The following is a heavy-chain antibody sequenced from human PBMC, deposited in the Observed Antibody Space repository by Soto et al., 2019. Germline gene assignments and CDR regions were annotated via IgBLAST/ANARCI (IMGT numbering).Heavy chain of an antibody. CDR2: IRSNIYGGTT. CDR1: GFKFGDFG. J-gene: IGHJ4*02. CDR3: TRDRDPFEY. Sequence: EVNLVESGGDLVQPGRSLRLSCTASGFKFGDFGLSWVRQAPGKGLERISFIRSNIYGGTTDYAASVKGRFIISRDDSKGVVYLQMSNLTTEDTAVYYCTRDRDPFEYWGQGVLVTVSS. V-gene: IGHV3-49*04.